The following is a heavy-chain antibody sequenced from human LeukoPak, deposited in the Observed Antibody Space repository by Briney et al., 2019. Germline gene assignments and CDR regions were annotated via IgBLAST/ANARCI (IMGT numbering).Heavy chain of an antibody. D-gene: IGHD3-10*01. CDR3: ARDPNSYYYGSGSYAPRFDY. CDR2: ISYDGSNK. J-gene: IGHJ4*02. CDR1: GFTFSSYI. V-gene: IGHV3-30-3*01. Sequence: GGSLRLSCAASGFTFSSYIMNWVRQAPGKGLEWVAVISYDGSNKYYADSVKGRFTISRDNSKNTLYLQMNSLRAEDTAVYYCARDPNSYYYGSGSYAPRFDYWGQGTLVTVSS.